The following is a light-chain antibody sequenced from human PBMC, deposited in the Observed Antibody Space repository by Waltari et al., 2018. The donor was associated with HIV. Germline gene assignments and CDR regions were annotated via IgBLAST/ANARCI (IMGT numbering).Light chain of an antibody. Sequence: SPATLSVSPGERATLSCRASQSVSSHVAWYQQKPGQAPRLLIYGASTRAAGIPARFSGSGSGTDFTLTISSLQSEDFAVYYCQQYNNWPPLTFGGGTKVEIK. V-gene: IGKV3-15*01. CDR2: GAS. J-gene: IGKJ4*01. CDR3: QQYNNWPPLT. CDR1: QSVSSH.